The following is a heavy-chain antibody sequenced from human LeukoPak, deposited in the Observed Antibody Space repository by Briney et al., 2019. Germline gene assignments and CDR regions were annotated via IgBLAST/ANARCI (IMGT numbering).Heavy chain of an antibody. V-gene: IGHV3-30*02. CDR3: AKPPLDSCWGAVDY. CDR2: IRYDGTNK. J-gene: IGHJ4*02. CDR1: GFTFSSYC. D-gene: IGHD6-19*01. Sequence: GGSLRLSCAASGFTFSSYCMHWVRQAPGKGLEWVAFIRYDGTNKYYVDSVKGRFTISRDNSKNTFYLQMNSLRAEDPAVYYFAKPPLDSCWGAVDYWGQGTLVTVSS.